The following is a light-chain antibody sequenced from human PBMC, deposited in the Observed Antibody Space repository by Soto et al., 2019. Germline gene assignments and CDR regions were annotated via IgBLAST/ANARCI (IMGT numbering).Light chain of an antibody. Sequence: DIAMTQSPSTLSASVGDRATITCRASQSINRSLAWYKQKSCKEPKLLIYDASSLENGVPKRFSGSGFGTESTLTISTLQPDAFATYDCQEYNSYSTTLGQGTRVDFK. CDR3: QEYNSYSTT. J-gene: IGKJ5*01. CDR2: DAS. CDR1: QSINRS. V-gene: IGKV1-5*01.